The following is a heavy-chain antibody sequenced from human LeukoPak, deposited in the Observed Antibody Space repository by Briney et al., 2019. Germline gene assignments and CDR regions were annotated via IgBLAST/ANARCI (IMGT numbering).Heavy chain of an antibody. D-gene: IGHD3-16*01. Sequence: PGGSLRLSCAVSGFTFTSYWMSWVRQAPGKGLEWVANIKDDGAETYYVESVKGRFTISRDKAKNLLYLQMNSLRAEDTAVYYCGRDPYYDALDYWGQGTLVTVSS. CDR2: IKDDGAET. J-gene: IGHJ4*02. CDR3: GRDPYYDALDY. V-gene: IGHV3-7*01. CDR1: GFTFTSYW.